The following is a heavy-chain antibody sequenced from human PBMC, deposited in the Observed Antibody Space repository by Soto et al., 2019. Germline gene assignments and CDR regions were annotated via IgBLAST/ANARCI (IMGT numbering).Heavy chain of an antibody. V-gene: IGHV4-31*01. Sequence: QVQLQESGPGLVKPSQTLSLTCTVSGGSISSGGYYWSWIRQHPGKGLEWIGYIYYSGSTYYNPSLRSLVTLSVDTSKNQSSLKLSSVTAADTAVYYCARAQGRVKGIVVVPAARYYFDYWGQGTLVTVSS. J-gene: IGHJ4*02. CDR2: IYYSGST. CDR1: GGSISSGGYY. D-gene: IGHD2-2*01. CDR3: ARAQGRVKGIVVVPAARYYFDY.